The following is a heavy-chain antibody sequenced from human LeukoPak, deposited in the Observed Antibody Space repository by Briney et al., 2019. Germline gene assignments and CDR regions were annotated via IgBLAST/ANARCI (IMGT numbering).Heavy chain of an antibody. Sequence: ASVKVSCKASGYTFTGYYMHWVRQAPGQGFEWMGRINPNSGGTNYAQKFQGRVTMTRDTSISTAYMELSRLRSDDTAVYYCATSLRQWLATVPFDYWGQGTLVTVSS. CDR1: GYTFTGYY. CDR3: ATSLRQWLATVPFDY. CDR2: INPNSGGT. V-gene: IGHV1-2*06. J-gene: IGHJ4*02. D-gene: IGHD6-19*01.